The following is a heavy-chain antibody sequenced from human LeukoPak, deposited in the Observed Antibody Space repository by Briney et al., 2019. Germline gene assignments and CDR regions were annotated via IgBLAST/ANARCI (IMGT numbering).Heavy chain of an antibody. V-gene: IGHV1-69*13. CDR2: IIPIFGTA. J-gene: IGHJ3*02. D-gene: IGHD3-3*01. Sequence: SVKVSCKASGGTFSSYAISWVRQAPGQGLEWMGGIIPIFGTANYAQKFQGRVTITADESTSTAYMELGSLRSEDTAVYYCARGARIEWLSPHDAFDIWGQGTMVTVSS. CDR1: GGTFSSYA. CDR3: ARGARIEWLSPHDAFDI.